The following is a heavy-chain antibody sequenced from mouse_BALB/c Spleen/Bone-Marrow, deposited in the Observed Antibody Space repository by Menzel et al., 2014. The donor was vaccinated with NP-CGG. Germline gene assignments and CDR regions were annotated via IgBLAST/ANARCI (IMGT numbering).Heavy chain of an antibody. CDR1: GYSITSGYS. J-gene: IGHJ3*01. D-gene: IGHD1-1*01. V-gene: IGHV3-1*02. CDR2: IHYSGST. CDR3: ARDYYGWFAY. Sequence: DVQLQESGPDLVKPSQSLSLTCTVTGYSITSGYSWHWIWQFPGNKLEWMGYIHYSGSTNYNPSLKSRISITRDTSKNQFFLQLNSVTTEDTATYYCARDYYGWFAYWGQGTLVTVSA.